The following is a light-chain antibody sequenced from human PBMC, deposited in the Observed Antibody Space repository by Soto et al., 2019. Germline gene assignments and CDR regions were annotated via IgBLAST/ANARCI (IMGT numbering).Light chain of an antibody. J-gene: IGLJ3*02. CDR3: QSYDSSLSAL. CDR2: GNS. CDR1: SSNIGAGYD. Sequence: QSVLTQPPSVSGAPGQRVTISCTGSSSNIGAGYDVHWYQQLPGTAPKLLIYGNSNRPSGVPDRFSGSKSGTSASQAITGLQAEDEAHYYCQSYDSSLSALFGGGTKVTVL. V-gene: IGLV1-40*01.